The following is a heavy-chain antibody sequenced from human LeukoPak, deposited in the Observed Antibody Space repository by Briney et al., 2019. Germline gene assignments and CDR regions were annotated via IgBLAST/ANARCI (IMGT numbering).Heavy chain of an antibody. Sequence: SETLSLTCTVSGGCISSYYWSWIRQPPGKGLEWIGYIYYSGSANYNPSLKSRVTISVDTSKNQFSLKLSSVTAADTAVYYCARQDSGSYYGYYYYGMDVWGQGTTVTVSS. D-gene: IGHD1-26*01. CDR2: IYYSGSA. V-gene: IGHV4-59*08. CDR3: ARQDSGSYYGYYYYGMDV. J-gene: IGHJ6*02. CDR1: GGCISSYY.